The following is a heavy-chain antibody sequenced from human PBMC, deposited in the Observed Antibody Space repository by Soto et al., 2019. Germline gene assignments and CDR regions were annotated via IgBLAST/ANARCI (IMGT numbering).Heavy chain of an antibody. Sequence: SGPTLVNPTQTLTLTCTLSGFSLTTSGVGVGWIRQPPGKALEWLALIFWNDDERYSPSLKSRLTITKDTSKNQVVLTMTNMDPVDTATSYCVHSRYSSGPDYWGQGTLVTVSS. J-gene: IGHJ4*02. V-gene: IGHV2-5*01. CDR2: IFWNDDE. D-gene: IGHD6-19*01. CDR3: VHSRYSSGPDY. CDR1: GFSLTTSGVG.